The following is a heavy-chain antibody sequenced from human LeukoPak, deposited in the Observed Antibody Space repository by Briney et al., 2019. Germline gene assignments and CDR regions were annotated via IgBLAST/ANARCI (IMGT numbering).Heavy chain of an antibody. V-gene: IGHV5-51*01. CDR2: IYPGDSDT. J-gene: IGHJ5*02. Sequence: GESLKISCKGSGYSFTSYWIGWVRQLPGKGLEGMGIIYPGDSDTRYSPSFQGQVTISADKSISTAYLQWSSLKASDTAMYYCARAVYDSSGYYYGNQDWFDPWGQGTLVTVSS. CDR3: ARAVYDSSGYYYGNQDWFDP. CDR1: GYSFTSYW. D-gene: IGHD3-22*01.